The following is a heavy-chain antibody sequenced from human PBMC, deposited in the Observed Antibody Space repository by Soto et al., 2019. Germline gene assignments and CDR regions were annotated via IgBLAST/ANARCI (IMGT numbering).Heavy chain of an antibody. V-gene: IGHV4-34*01. CDR2: INHSGST. J-gene: IGHJ4*02. Sequence: TSETLSLTCAVYGGSFSGYYWSWIRQPPGKGLEWIGEINHSGSTNYNPSLKSRVTISVDTSKNQFSLKLSSVTAADTAVYYCARGRLDYWGQGTLVTVSS. CDR1: GGSFSGYY. CDR3: ARGRLDY.